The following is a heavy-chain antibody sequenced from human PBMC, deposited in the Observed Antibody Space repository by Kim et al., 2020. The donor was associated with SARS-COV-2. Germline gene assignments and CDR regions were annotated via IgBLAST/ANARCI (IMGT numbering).Heavy chain of an antibody. CDR3: ARDPEYGSGSYYRVGAFDI. V-gene: IGHV1-69*13. CDR2: IIPIFGTA. J-gene: IGHJ3*02. Sequence: SVKVSCKASGGTFSSYAISWVRQAPGQGLEWMGGIIPIFGTANYAQKFQGRVTITADESTSTAYMELSSLRSEDTAVYYCARDPEYGSGSYYRVGAFDIWGQGTMVTVSS. CDR1: GGTFSSYA. D-gene: IGHD3-10*01.